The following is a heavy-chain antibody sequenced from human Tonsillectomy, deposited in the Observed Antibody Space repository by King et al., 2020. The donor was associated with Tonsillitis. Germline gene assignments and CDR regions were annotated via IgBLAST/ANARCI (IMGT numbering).Heavy chain of an antibody. CDR1: GFTFSSYT. CDR2: ISSSSSYR. D-gene: IGHD3-22*01. J-gene: IGHJ4*02. V-gene: IGHV3-21*01. Sequence: QLVQSGGGLVKPGGSLRLSCAASGFTFSSYTMNWVRQAPGKGLEWVSLISSSSSYRYYADSVKGRFTISRDNAKNSLYLQMNSLRAEDTAVYYCAKCAYDSSGYYEYYFDYWGQGTLVTVSS. CDR3: AKCAYDSSGYYEYYFDY.